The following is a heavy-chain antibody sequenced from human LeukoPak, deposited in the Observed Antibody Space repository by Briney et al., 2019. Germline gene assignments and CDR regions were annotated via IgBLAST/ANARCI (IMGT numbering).Heavy chain of an antibody. D-gene: IGHD2-15*01. J-gene: IGHJ4*02. CDR1: GGTFSSYA. CDR3: ARGYCSGGSCYDY. CDR2: IIPIFGTA. V-gene: IGHV1-69*13. Sequence: SVKVFCKASGGTFSSYAISWVRQAPGQGLEWMGGIIPIFGTANYAQKFQGRVTITADESTSTAYMELSSLRSEDTAVYYCARGYCSGGSCYDYWGQGTLVTVSS.